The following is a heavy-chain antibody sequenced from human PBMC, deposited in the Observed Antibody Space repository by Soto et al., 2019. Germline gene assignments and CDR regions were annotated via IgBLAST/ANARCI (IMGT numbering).Heavy chain of an antibody. Sequence: ASVKVSCKASGYTFSSIGISWVRQAPGQGLEWMGAISPHNRNTNYAEKFRGRVTMTTDTSTTTAYMELRSLRSDDTAVYYCARDEGGYDILTGYYKAHHFDQWGQGALVTVSS. CDR3: ARDEGGYDILTGYYKAHHFDQ. J-gene: IGHJ4*02. V-gene: IGHV1-18*01. CDR2: ISPHNRNT. D-gene: IGHD3-9*01. CDR1: GYTFSSIG.